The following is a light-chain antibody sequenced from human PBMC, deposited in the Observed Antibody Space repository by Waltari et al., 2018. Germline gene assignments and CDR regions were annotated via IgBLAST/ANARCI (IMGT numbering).Light chain of an antibody. CDR2: VNSDGSH. CDR1: SGHSSNV. Sequence: QLVLTQSPSASASLGASVKLTCTLSSGHSSNVIAWLQQQPEKGPRYLMKVNSDGSHSKGDKSPDRFSGSSSGAEHYLTNSSRQSEDEADYYCQTGGHGTWVFGGGTKLTVL. V-gene: IGLV4-69*01. CDR3: QTGGHGTWV. J-gene: IGLJ3*02.